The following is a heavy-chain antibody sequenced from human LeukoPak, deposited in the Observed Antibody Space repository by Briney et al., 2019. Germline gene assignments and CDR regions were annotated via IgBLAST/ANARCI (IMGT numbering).Heavy chain of an antibody. CDR1: GYTFTSYV. V-gene: IGHV1-18*01. CDR2: ISAYNGNT. J-gene: IGHJ6*02. Sequence: GASVKVSCKASGYTFTSYVLSWVQQAPGQGLEWMGWISAYNGNTNYAQKLQGRVTITTDTSTSTAYMELRRLRSDDTAVYYCARVVRYGDYYYYGMDVWGQGTTVTVSS. D-gene: IGHD1-1*01. CDR3: ARVVRYGDYYYYGMDV.